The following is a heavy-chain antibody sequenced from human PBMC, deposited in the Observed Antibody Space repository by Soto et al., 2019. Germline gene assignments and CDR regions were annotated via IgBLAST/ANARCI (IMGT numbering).Heavy chain of an antibody. J-gene: IGHJ3*02. Sequence: VQLLESGGGLVQPGESLRLSCAASGFTFSTYAMSWVRQAPGKGLEWVAGTGGLETDTYYADSVRGRFTISRDNSRSIMVLQMTSLRADDTAIYYCAKDRMSYNSVWDTFDIWGQGTVVIVSS. V-gene: IGHV3-23*01. D-gene: IGHD1-26*01. CDR3: AKDRMSYNSVWDTFDI. CDR1: GFTFSTYA. CDR2: TGGLETDT.